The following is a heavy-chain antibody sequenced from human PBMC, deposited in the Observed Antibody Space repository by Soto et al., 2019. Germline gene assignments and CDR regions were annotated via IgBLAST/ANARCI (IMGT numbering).Heavy chain of an antibody. J-gene: IGHJ4*02. CDR3: ARGEPYGDFAY. Sequence: SETLSLTCNVSGVSISSGGHYWSWIRQHPGKGLEWIGYIYYNGNTYYNPSLESRTTISRDTSKNQFSLKVTSVSAADTAVYYCARGEPYGDFAYWGQGTLVTVSS. CDR2: IYYNGNT. CDR1: GVSISSGGHY. V-gene: IGHV4-31*03. D-gene: IGHD3-16*01.